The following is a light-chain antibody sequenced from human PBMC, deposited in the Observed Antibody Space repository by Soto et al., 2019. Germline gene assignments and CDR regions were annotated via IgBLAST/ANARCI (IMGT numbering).Light chain of an antibody. V-gene: IGLV2-14*01. CDR3: SSTTSSSSPFV. CDR2: EVS. J-gene: IGLJ1*01. CDR1: TSDVGAYNY. Sequence: QSVLTQPASVSGSPGQSITISCTGSTSDVGAYNYVSWYKHHPGQAPQLMIYEVSNRPPGVSNRFSGSKSGNTASLTISGLQADDEGEYYCSSTTSSSSPFVFGTGTKLTVL.